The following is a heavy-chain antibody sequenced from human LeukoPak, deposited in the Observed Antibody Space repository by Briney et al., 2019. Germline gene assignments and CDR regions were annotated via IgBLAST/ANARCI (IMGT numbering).Heavy chain of an antibody. CDR3: AREKIVVVPAAKVHNWFDP. D-gene: IGHD2-2*01. V-gene: IGHV4-30-2*01. Sequence: SETLSLTCTVSGGSISSGGYYWSWIRQPPGKSLEWIGYIYHSGSTYYNPSLKSRVTISVDRSKNQFSLKLSSVTAADTAVYYCAREKIVVVPAAKVHNWFDPWGQGTLVTVSS. J-gene: IGHJ5*02. CDR1: GGSISSGGYY. CDR2: IYHSGST.